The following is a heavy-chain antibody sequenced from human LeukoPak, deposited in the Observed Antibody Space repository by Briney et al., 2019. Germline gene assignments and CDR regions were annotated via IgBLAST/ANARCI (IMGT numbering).Heavy chain of an antibody. CDR2: ISYDGSNK. J-gene: IGHJ6*02. CDR3: AKGQYYYDKSDYYYGMDV. D-gene: IGHD3-22*01. CDR1: GFTFSSYG. V-gene: IGHV3-30*18. Sequence: PGGPLRLSCAASGFTFSSYGMHWVRQAPGKGLEWVAVISYDGSNKYYADSVKGRFTISRDNSKNTLYLQMNSLRAEDTAVYYCAKGQYYYDKSDYYYGMDVWGQGTTVTVSS.